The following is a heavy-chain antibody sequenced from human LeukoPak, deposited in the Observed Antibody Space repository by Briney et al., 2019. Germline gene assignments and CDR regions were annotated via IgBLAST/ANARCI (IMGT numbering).Heavy chain of an antibody. CDR3: ANDPSLDYYDSSGRMT. J-gene: IGHJ5*02. CDR2: ISGSGGST. CDR1: GFTFSSYA. Sequence: GGSLRLSCAASGFTFSSYAMSSVRQAPGKGLEWVSAISGSGGSTYYADSVKGRFTISRGNSKNTPYLQMNSLRAEDTAVYYCANDPSLDYYDSSGRMTWGQGTLVTVSS. V-gene: IGHV3-23*01. D-gene: IGHD3-22*01.